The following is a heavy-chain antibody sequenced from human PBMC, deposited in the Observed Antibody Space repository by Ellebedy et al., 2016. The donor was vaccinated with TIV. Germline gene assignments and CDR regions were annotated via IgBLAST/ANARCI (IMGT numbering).Heavy chain of an antibody. V-gene: IGHV1-58*01. CDR1: GFTFTSSA. Sequence: SVKVSCXASGFTFTSSAVQWVRQARGQRLEWIGWIVVGSGNTNYAQKFQERVTITRDMSTSTAYMELSSLRSEDTAVYYCAAYYGPARGSFDIWGQGTMVTVSS. D-gene: IGHD4-17*01. J-gene: IGHJ3*02. CDR2: IVVGSGNT. CDR3: AAYYGPARGSFDI.